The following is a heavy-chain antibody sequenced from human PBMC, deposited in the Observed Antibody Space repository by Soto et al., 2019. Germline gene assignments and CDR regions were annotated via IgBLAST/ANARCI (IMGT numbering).Heavy chain of an antibody. D-gene: IGHD3-22*01. V-gene: IGHV4-59*01. Sequence: PSETLSLTCTVSGGSISSYYWSWIRQPPGKGLEWIGYIYYSGSTNYNPSLKSRVTISVDTSKNQFSLKLSSVTAADTAVYYCARLHYYDSSGYLDYWGQGTLFTVSS. J-gene: IGHJ4*02. CDR3: ARLHYYDSSGYLDY. CDR2: IYYSGST. CDR1: GGSISSYY.